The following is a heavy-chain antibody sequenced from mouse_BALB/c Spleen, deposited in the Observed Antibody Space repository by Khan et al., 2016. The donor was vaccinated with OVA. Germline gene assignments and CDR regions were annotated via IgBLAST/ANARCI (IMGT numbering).Heavy chain of an antibody. D-gene: IGHD2-12*01. CDR3: ARSTYRYAFVY. CDR2: IIYTGYT. J-gene: IGHJ3*01. CDR1: GDSITSGY. V-gene: IGHV3-8*02. Sequence: EVKLLESGPSLVKPSQTLSLTCSVTGDSITSGYWNWIRKFPENKLEYMGYIIYTGYTYYNPSLHSRISITRHTSKNQYYLQLNSVTDEDTATYYCARSTYRYAFVYWGQGTLVTVSA.